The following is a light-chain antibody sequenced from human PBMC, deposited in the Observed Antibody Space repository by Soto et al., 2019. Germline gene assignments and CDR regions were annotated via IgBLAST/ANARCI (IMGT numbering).Light chain of an antibody. CDR1: SSDVGGYKY. J-gene: IGLJ1*01. Sequence: QSALTQPASVSGSPGQSITISCTGTSSDVGGYKYVSWSQQHPGKAPKLIIYEVRNRPSGVSNRFSGSKSGNTASLTISELQTEDEADYYCSSYTSSSTLDFGTGTKLNVL. CDR2: EVR. V-gene: IGLV2-14*01. CDR3: SSYTSSSTLD.